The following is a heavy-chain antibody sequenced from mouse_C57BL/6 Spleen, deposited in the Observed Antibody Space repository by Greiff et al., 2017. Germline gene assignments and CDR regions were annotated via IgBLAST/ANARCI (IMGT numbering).Heavy chain of an antibody. V-gene: IGHV1-50*01. CDR3: ARGLYYFDY. CDR1: GYTFTSYW. Sequence: VKLQQPGAELVKPGASVKLSCKASGYTFTSYWMQWVKQRPGQGLEWIGEIDPSDSYTNYNQKFKGKATLTVDTSSCTAYMQLSSLTSEDSAVYYCARGLYYFDYWGQGTTLTVSS. D-gene: IGHD3-1*01. CDR2: IDPSDSYT. J-gene: IGHJ2*01.